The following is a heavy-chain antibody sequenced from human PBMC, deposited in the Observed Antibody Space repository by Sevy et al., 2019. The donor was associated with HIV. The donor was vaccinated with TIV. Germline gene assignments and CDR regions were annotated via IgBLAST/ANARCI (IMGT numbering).Heavy chain of an antibody. CDR1: GFTFSSHW. V-gene: IGHV3-74*01. J-gene: IGHJ4*02. CDR2: INSDGRIT. Sequence: GGSLRLSCVVSGFTFSSHWMHWVRQAPGKGLVWVSRINSDGRITTYADSVKGRFTISRDNAKDTLYLQMNSLRAEDTAVYYCARVHPISGSYTFDSWGQGTLVTVSS. D-gene: IGHD1-26*01. CDR3: ARVHPISGSYTFDS.